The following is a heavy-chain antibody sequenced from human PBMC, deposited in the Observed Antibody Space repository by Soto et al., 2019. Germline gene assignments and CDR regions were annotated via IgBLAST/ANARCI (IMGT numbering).Heavy chain of an antibody. J-gene: IGHJ4*02. CDR3: ARVSAGLFDY. V-gene: IGHV4-59*01. CDR1: GGSISSYY. Sequence: SETLSLTCTVSGGSISSYYWSWIRQPPGKGLEWIGYIYYSGSTNYNPSLKSRVTISVDTSKNQFSLKLSSATAADTAVYYCARVSAGLFDYWGQGTLVTVSS. D-gene: IGHD6-13*01. CDR2: IYYSGST.